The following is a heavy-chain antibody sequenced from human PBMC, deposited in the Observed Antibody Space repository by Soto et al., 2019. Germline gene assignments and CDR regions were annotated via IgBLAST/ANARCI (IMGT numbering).Heavy chain of an antibody. V-gene: IGHV3-48*02. Sequence: EVQLVESGGGLVQPGGSLRLSCAASGFTFSSYSMNWVRQAPGKGLEWVSYISSSSSTIYYADSVKGRFTISRDNAKNSLYLQMNSLRDEDTAVYYCARDMPGIAARSIDYWGQGPLVTVSS. CDR3: ARDMPGIAARSIDY. D-gene: IGHD6-6*01. CDR1: GFTFSSYS. CDR2: ISSSSSTI. J-gene: IGHJ4*02.